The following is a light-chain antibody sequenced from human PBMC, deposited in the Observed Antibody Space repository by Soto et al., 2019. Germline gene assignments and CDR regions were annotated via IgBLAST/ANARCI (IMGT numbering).Light chain of an antibody. J-gene: IGKJ4*01. CDR3: QQANSFPLT. CDR2: DTS. V-gene: IGKV1-12*01. CDR1: QYISVW. Sequence: DVQMTQSPSSVSASVGDRVTITCRASQYISVWLAWYQQKPGKAPKRLIFDTSNLDSGVPSRFSGTKSGTEFTLTISSLQPEDFATYYCQQANSFPLTFGGGTKVEI.